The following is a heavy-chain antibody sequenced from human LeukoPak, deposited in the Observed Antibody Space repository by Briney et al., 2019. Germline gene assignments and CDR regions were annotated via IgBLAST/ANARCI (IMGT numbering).Heavy chain of an antibody. D-gene: IGHD6-13*01. CDR3: ARAYSSSWYRENYYYYYGMDV. J-gene: IGHJ6*02. CDR2: IIPIFGTA. V-gene: IGHV1-69*01. Sequence: SVTVSCKASGGTFSSYAISWVRQAPGQGLEWMGGIIPIFGTANYAQKFQGRVTITADESTSTAYMELSSLRSEDTAVYYCARAYSSSWYRENYYYYYGMDVWGQGTTATVSS. CDR1: GGTFSSYA.